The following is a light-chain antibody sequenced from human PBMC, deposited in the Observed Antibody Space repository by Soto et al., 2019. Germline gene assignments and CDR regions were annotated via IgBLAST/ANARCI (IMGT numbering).Light chain of an antibody. CDR3: SSYTSSSTLG. J-gene: IGLJ1*01. CDR2: EVS. Sequence: QSVLTQPASVSGSPGQSITISCTGTSSDVGGYNYVSWYQQHPGKAPKLMIYEVSNRPSGVSNRFSGSKSGNTASLTISGLQAEDEADDYCSSYTSSSTLGFGTGTKVTVL. CDR1: SSDVGGYNY. V-gene: IGLV2-14*01.